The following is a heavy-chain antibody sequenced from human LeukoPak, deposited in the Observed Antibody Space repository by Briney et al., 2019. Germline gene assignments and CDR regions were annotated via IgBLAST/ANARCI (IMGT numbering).Heavy chain of an antibody. Sequence: GGSLRLSCAASGFTFSSYWMSWVRQAPGKGLEWVANIKQDATEIYYVDSMKGRFTISRDNAKNSLYLQMNSLREEDTAVYYCARDKVVGATFFDYWGQGTLVTVSS. CDR2: IKQDATEI. D-gene: IGHD1-26*01. J-gene: IGHJ4*02. CDR3: ARDKVVGATFFDY. CDR1: GFTFSSYW. V-gene: IGHV3-7*01.